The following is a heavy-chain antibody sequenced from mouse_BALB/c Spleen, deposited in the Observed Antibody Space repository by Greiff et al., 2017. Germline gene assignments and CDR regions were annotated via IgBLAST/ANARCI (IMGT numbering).Heavy chain of an antibody. CDR1: GYAFTNYL. J-gene: IGHJ2*01. CDR2: INPGSGGT. D-gene: IGHD1-1*01. V-gene: IGHV1-54*03. CDR3: ARSNYGSRNFDY. Sequence: LVESGAELVRPGTSVKVSCKASGYAFTNYLIEWVKQRPGQGLEWIGVINPGSGGTNYNEKFKGKATLTADKSSSTAYMQLSSLTSDDSAVYFCARSNYGSRNFDYWGQGTTLTVSS.